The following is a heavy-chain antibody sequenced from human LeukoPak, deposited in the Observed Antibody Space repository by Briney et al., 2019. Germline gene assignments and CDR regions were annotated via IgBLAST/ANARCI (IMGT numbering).Heavy chain of an antibody. CDR2: ISYDGSNK. CDR1: GFNFSSYG. V-gene: IGHV3-30*18. Sequence: GGSLRLSCAASGFNFSSYGMHWVRQAPGKGLEWVEVISYDGSNKYYADSVKGRFTISRDNSKNTLYLQMNSLRAEDTAVYYCAKDITYYDILTASSVDYWGQGTLVTVSS. J-gene: IGHJ4*02. CDR3: AKDITYYDILTASSVDY. D-gene: IGHD3-9*01.